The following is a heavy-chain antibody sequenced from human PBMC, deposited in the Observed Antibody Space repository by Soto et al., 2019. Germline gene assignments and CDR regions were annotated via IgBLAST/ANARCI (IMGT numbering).Heavy chain of an antibody. D-gene: IGHD3-3*01. J-gene: IGHJ5*02. CDR1: GYTFTNYY. Sequence: ASVKFSCKASGYTFTNYYIHWVRQAPGQGLEWMGIINPSGGSATYAQKFQGRVTMTRDTSASTVYMELSSLTSEDTAVFYCARDRGGSGFEPFDPWGQGTLVTVSS. V-gene: IGHV1-46*01. CDR2: INPSGGSA. CDR3: ARDRGGSGFEPFDP.